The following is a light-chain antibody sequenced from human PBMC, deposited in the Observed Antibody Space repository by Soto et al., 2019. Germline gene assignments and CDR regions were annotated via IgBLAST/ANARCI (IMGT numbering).Light chain of an antibody. Sequence: EIVLTQSPATLSVSPGERVTLSCRASQSVSTNLAWYQQKPGQTPRLLIYGASTRATGIPARFSGSGSGTEFTLTISSLQSEDFAVYYCQQRSNWRLTFGGGTKVEIK. J-gene: IGKJ4*01. CDR3: QQRSNWRLT. CDR2: GAS. CDR1: QSVSTN. V-gene: IGKV3-15*01.